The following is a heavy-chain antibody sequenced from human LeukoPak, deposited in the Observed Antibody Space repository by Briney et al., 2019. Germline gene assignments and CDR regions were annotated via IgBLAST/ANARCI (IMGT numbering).Heavy chain of an antibody. D-gene: IGHD3-22*01. J-gene: IGHJ5*02. Sequence: ASVTVSCKASGYTFSTYGVSWVRQAPGQGLEWMGWISAYNGNTNYAKKFQGRFTMTKDTSTSTAYMELRSLRSDDTAVYYCARDFVVVVGTSIPGFDPWGQGTLVTVSS. CDR2: ISAYNGNT. V-gene: IGHV1-18*01. CDR3: ARDFVVVVGTSIPGFDP. CDR1: GYTFSTYG.